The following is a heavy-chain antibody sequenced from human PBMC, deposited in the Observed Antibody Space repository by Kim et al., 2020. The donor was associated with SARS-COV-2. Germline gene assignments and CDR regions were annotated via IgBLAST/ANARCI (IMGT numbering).Heavy chain of an antibody. CDR3: AKGSVLLWFGEFGNIDY. Sequence: GGSLRLSCAASGFTFDDYAMHWVRQAPGKGLEWVSLISGDGGSTYYADSVKGRFTISRDNSKNSLYLQMNSLRTEDTALYYCAKGSVLLWFGEFGNIDYWGQGTLVTVSS. CDR2: ISGDGGST. V-gene: IGHV3-43*02. CDR1: GFTFDDYA. D-gene: IGHD3-10*01. J-gene: IGHJ4*02.